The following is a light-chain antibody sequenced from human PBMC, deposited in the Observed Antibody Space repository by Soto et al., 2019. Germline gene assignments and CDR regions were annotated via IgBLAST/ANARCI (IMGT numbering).Light chain of an antibody. J-gene: IGLJ2*01. V-gene: IGLV2-14*01. CDR2: EVS. CDR1: SSDIGTYKY. Sequence: QSALTQPASVSGSPGQSITISCSGTSSDIGTYKYVSWYQQHPGKAPKLMMYEVSNRPSGVSNRFSGSKSGNTASLTISGLQAEDEADYYCSSYTSSSTPVFGGGTKLTVL. CDR3: SSYTSSSTPV.